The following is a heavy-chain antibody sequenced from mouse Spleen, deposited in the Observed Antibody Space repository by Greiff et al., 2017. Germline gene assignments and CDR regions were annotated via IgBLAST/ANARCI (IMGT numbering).Heavy chain of an antibody. J-gene: IGHJ2*01. CDR2: ISYDGSN. CDR1: GYSITSGYY. CDR3: ARARIKKYYFDY. Sequence: EVQLQQSGPGLVKPSQSLSLTCSVTGYSITSGYYWNWIRQFPGNKLEWMGYISYDGSNNYNPSLKNRISITRDTSKNQFFLKLNSVTTEDTATYYCARARIKKYYFDYWGQGTTLTVSS. V-gene: IGHV3-6*01. D-gene: IGHD2-4*01.